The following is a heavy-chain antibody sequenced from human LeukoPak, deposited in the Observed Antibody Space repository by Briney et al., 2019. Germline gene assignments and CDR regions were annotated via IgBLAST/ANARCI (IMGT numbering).Heavy chain of an antibody. D-gene: IGHD1-26*01. Sequence: SETLSLTCTVSGASVSSSSYYWEWIRPPPGKGLEWVGSIFYSGGTNYNPSLKSRVTMSVDTSKNQFSLRLSSVTATDTAVYYCATRRSGSHPYYWGQGTLVTVSS. CDR2: IFYSGGT. CDR3: ATRRSGSHPYY. J-gene: IGHJ4*02. V-gene: IGHV4-39*01. CDR1: GASVSSSSYY.